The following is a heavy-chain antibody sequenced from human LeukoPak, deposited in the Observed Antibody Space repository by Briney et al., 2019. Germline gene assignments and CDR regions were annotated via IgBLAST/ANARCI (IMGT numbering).Heavy chain of an antibody. V-gene: IGHV1-46*01. CDR1: GYIFTNYY. J-gene: IGHJ4*02. CDR3: GRGGGLGYCSSTSCRFDY. Sequence: ASVKVSCKASGYIFTNYYMHWVRQAPGQGLEWMGMINPSGGSTRYAQKFQGRVTMTRDTSTNTVYMELSSLRSEDPAVHYCGRGGGLGYCSSTSCRFDYWGQGTLVTVSS. D-gene: IGHD2-2*01. CDR2: INPSGGST.